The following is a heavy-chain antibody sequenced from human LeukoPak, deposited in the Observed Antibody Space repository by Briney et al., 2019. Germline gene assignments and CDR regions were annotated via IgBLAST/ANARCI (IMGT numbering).Heavy chain of an antibody. D-gene: IGHD2-2*01. CDR3: ARGQVPAARGYNWFDP. V-gene: IGHV4-34*01. CDR2: INARGDT. CDR1: GWSFNDYY. J-gene: IGHJ5*02. Sequence: SETLSLTCAVYGWSFNDYYWNWIRQPPGKGLEWIGEINARGDTNDNPSLKSRVNISVDTSKKQFSLRLTSMIAADTALYYCARGQVPAARGYNWFDPWGQGTLVTVSS.